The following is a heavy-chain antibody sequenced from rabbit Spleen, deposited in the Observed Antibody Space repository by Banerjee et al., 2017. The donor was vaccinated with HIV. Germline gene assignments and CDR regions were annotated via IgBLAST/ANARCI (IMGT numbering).Heavy chain of an antibody. Sequence: QSLEESGGDLVKPGASLTLTCTASGFSFSSIYWTCWVRQAPGKGLEWIACIYPGDDSTDYASWAKGRFTISKTSSTTVTLQMTSLTAADTATYFCARDSGSSFSSYGMDLWGPGTLVTVS. V-gene: IGHV1S40*01. CDR2: IYPGDDST. CDR3: ARDSGSSFSSYGMDL. CDR1: GFSFSSIYW. D-gene: IGHD8-1*01. J-gene: IGHJ6*01.